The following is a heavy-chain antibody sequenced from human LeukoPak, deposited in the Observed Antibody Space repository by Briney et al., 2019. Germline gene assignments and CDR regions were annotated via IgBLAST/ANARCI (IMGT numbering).Heavy chain of an antibody. CDR2: IYSGGST. CDR1: GFTVSSNY. CDR3: ITTPGSNAYH. D-gene: IGHD1/OR15-1a*01. J-gene: IGHJ6*02. V-gene: IGHV3-53*01. Sequence: GGSLRLSCAASGFTVSSNYMSWVRQAPGKGLEWVSVIYSGGSTYYADSVKGRFTISRDDSKNTLYLQMHSLKTEDTAVYYCITTPGSNAYHWGQGTTVTVSS.